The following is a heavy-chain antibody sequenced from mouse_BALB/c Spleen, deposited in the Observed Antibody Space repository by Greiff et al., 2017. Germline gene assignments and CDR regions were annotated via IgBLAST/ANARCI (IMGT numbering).Heavy chain of an antibody. J-gene: IGHJ3*01. V-gene: IGHV5-12-2*01. CDR3: ARSPYYGNYVVAY. CDR2: ISNGGGST. Sequence: EVQGVESGGGLVQPGGSLKLSCAASGFTFSSYTMSWVRQTPEKRLEWVAYISNGGGSTYYPDTVKGRFTISRDNAKNTLYLQMSSLKSEDTAMYYCARSPYYGNYVVAYWGQGTLVTVSA. D-gene: IGHD2-10*01. CDR1: GFTFSSYT.